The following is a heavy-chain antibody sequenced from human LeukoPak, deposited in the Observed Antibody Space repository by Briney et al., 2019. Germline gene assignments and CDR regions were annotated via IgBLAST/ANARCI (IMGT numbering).Heavy chain of an antibody. J-gene: IGHJ5*02. V-gene: IGHV4-39*07. CDR2: IYHSGST. Sequence: SETLSLTCTVSGGSISSGIYYWGWIRQPPGKGLEWIGEIYHSGSTNYNPSLKSRVTISVDKSKNQFSLKLSSVTAADTAVYYCARDNCSGGSCYPWGQGTLVTVSS. CDR3: ARDNCSGGSCYP. CDR1: GGSISSGIYY. D-gene: IGHD2-15*01.